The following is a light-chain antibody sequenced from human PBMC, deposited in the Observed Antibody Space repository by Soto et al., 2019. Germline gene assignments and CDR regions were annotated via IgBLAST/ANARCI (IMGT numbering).Light chain of an antibody. CDR3: HQYGRSTKT. Sequence: EVVLTQSPGTLSLSPGARATLSCRASQSVSSSYLGWYQQKPGQAPRLLIFAASSRATGIADMFSGSGSGTDFTLTISRLEAEDVAVYYCHQYGRSTKTFGRGTKLEIK. CDR2: AAS. J-gene: IGKJ2*01. CDR1: QSVSSSY. V-gene: IGKV3-20*01.